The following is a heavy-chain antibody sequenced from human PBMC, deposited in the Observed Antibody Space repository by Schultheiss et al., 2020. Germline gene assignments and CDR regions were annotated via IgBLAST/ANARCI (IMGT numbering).Heavy chain of an antibody. V-gene: IGHV2-70*12. Sequence: SGPTLVKPTETLKLTCSVSGFSLTTIRMGVSWIRQPPGKALEWLAHIFWDGGKSYSTSLKSRLTITKDTSKNQVVLTMTNMDPVDTATYYCAHRMDYYGSGSPPLDPWGQGTLVTLSS. CDR3: AHRMDYYGSGSPPLDP. J-gene: IGHJ5*02. CDR2: IFWDGGK. D-gene: IGHD3-10*01. CDR1: GFSLTTIRMG.